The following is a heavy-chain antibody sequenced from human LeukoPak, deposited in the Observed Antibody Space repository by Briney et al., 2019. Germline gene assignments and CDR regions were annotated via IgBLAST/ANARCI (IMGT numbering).Heavy chain of an antibody. CDR1: GDSINGYY. CDR3: ARHASSWYLQTFDY. J-gene: IGHJ4*02. Sequence: PSETLSLTCTVSGDSINGYYWSWIRQPPGKGLEWIGYIYYSGSTNYNPSLKSRVTISVDTSKNQFSLKLSSVTAADTAVYYCARHASSWYLQTFDYWGQGTLVTVSS. CDR2: IYYSGST. V-gene: IGHV4-59*08. D-gene: IGHD6-13*01.